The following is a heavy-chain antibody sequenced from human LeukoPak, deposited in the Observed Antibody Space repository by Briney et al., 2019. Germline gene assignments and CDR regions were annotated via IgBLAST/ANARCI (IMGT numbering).Heavy chain of an antibody. V-gene: IGHV1-18*01. CDR1: GYTFTRYG. J-gene: IGHJ4*02. Sequence: ASVKVSCKASGYTFTRYGISWVRQAPGQGLEGTGWISAYNGNTNYAQKLQGRVTMTTDTSTSTAYMELRSLRSDDTAVYYCASGEVVAHRTVGDYFDYWGQGTLVTVSS. CDR3: ASGEVVAHRTVGDYFDY. D-gene: IGHD2-2*01. CDR2: ISAYNGNT.